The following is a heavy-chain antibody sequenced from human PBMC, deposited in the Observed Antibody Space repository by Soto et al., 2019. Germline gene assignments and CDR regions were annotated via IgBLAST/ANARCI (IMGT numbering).Heavy chain of an antibody. CDR3: ATAKLLLPWLFDY. Sequence: PTGGSLRLSCAASGFTVSSNYMSWVRQAPGKGLEWVSVIYSGGSTYYADSVKGRFIISRDDSKNTLFLQMNSLRAEDTAVYYCATAKLLLPWLFDYWGQGALVTVSS. CDR1: GFTVSSNY. J-gene: IGHJ4*02. V-gene: IGHV3-66*01. D-gene: IGHD2-15*01. CDR2: IYSGGST.